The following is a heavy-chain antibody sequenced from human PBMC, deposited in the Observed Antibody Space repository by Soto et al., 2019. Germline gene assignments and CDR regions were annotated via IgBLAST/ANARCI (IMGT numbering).Heavy chain of an antibody. CDR3: ARDTYYYDSSDHFSADAFDI. V-gene: IGHV3-74*01. CDR1: GFTSSSYW. D-gene: IGHD3-22*01. CDR2: ISNDGSST. Sequence: EVQLVESGGGLVQPGGSLRLSCAASGFTSSSYWIHWVRQAPGKGLVWVSRISNDGSSTNYADSVKGRFTISRDKAKNTVYLQMNSLRAEDTAVYYCARDTYYYDSSDHFSADAFDIWGQGTMVTVS. J-gene: IGHJ3*02.